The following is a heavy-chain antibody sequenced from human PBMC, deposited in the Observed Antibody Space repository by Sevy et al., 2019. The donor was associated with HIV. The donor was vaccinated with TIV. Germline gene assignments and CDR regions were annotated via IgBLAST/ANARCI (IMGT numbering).Heavy chain of an antibody. D-gene: IGHD3-10*01. Sequence: GGSLRLSCAASGFTFSAYQMHWVRQAPGKGLEWVSYISTSGDTIYYADSVEGRFTISRDNAKNSLYLQMSSLRVEDKGIDYGAHGSVSWGQGTLVTVSS. CDR1: GFTFSAYQ. CDR3: AHGSVS. J-gene: IGHJ5*02. V-gene: IGHV3-48*03. CDR2: ISTSGDTI.